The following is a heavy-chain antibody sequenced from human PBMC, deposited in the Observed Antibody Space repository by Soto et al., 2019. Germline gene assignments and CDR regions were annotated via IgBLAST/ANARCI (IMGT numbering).Heavy chain of an antibody. CDR1: GFAFRNYA. Sequence: SGGSLRLSCAASGFAFRNYAMNWVRQAPGKGLEWVSGISGSGGGTYYADSVKGRFTISRDNSKTRLYLQMSSLRADDTAVYYCAKESLTTFNNWFDSWGQGTLVTVSS. J-gene: IGHJ5*01. V-gene: IGHV3-23*01. CDR3: AKESLTTFNNWFDS. CDR2: ISGSGGGT.